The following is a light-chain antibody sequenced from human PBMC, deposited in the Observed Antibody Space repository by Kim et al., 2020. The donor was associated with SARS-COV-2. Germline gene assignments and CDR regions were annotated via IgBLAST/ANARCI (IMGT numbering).Light chain of an antibody. CDR2: DVS. Sequence: QSALTQPASVSGSPGQSITISCTGTSSDVGGYNYVSWYQQHPGKAPKVMIYDVSKRPSGVSNRFSGSKSDNTASLTISGLQAEDEADYYCSSYTSSSTYVFGTGTKVTVL. CDR1: SSDVGGYNY. CDR3: SSYTSSSTYV. V-gene: IGLV2-14*01. J-gene: IGLJ1*01.